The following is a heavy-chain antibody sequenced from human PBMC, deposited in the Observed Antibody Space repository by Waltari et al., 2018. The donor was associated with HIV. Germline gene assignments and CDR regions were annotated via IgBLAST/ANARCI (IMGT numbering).Heavy chain of an antibody. D-gene: IGHD3-10*01. Sequence: QVQLVQSGAEVKKPGASVKVSCKASGYTFTGYYMHWVRPAPGQGLEWMGWINPNSGGTNYAQKFQGRVTMTRDTSISTAYMQLSRLRSDDTAVYYCARDYYGSGNNGFDPWGQGTLVTVSS. CDR3: ARDYYGSGNNGFDP. J-gene: IGHJ5*02. CDR1: GYTFTGYY. CDR2: INPNSGGT. V-gene: IGHV1-2*02.